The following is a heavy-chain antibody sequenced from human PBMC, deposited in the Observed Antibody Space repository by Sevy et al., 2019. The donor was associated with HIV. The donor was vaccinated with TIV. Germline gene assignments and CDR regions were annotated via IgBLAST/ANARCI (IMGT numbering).Heavy chain of an antibody. CDR1: GFRFSDHC. V-gene: IGHV3-30*03. CDR3: ARDGGQLPQYYFDS. CDR2: MSFDRSNE. Sequence: GGSLRLSCAASGFRFSDHCMHWLRQAPGKGLEWVAAMSFDRSNEHYADSVRGRFSLSRDNSKVTLFLQMNNLGLEDTAVYFCARDGGQLPQYYFDSWGQGTLVTVSS. J-gene: IGHJ4*02. D-gene: IGHD3-16*01.